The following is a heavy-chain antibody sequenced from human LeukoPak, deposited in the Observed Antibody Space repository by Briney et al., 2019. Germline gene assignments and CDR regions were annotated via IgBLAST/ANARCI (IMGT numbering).Heavy chain of an antibody. D-gene: IGHD3-10*01. CDR3: TSNYDSGNYKY. V-gene: IGHV5-51*01. CDR2: IFPGDSDT. CDR1: GYSFNRYW. J-gene: IGHJ4*02. Sequence: GESLKISCKGSGYSFNRYWIGWVRQMPGKGLEWMGIIFPGDSDTRYSPSFQGQVTMSADKSISTAYLQWSSLKASDTAMYYCTSNYDSGNYKYWGQGTLVTVSS.